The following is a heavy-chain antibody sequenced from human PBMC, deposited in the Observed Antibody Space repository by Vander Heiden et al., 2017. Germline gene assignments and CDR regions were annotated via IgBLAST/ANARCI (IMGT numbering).Heavy chain of an antibody. V-gene: IGHV1-69*01. D-gene: IGHD4-4*01. Sequence: QVQLVQSGAEVQKPGSSVKVSCKASGATFSSYAISWVRQAPGQGLEWMGGIIPIFGTANYAQKFQGRVTITADESTSTAYMELSSLRSEDTAVYYCATSDLTTVPNWFDPWGQGTLVTVSS. CDR2: IIPIFGTA. CDR1: GATFSSYA. CDR3: ATSDLTTVPNWFDP. J-gene: IGHJ5*02.